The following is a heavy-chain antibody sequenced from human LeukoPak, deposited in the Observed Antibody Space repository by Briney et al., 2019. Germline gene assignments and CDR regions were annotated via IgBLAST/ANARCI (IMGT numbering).Heavy chain of an antibody. CDR3: ARGLSAYYYNSSGYCDY. V-gene: IGHV1-2*02. D-gene: IGHD3-22*01. CDR2: INPNSGGT. Sequence: GASVKVSCKASGYTFTGYYMHWVRQAPGQGLEWMGWINPNSGGTNYAQKFQGRVTMTRDTSISTAYMELSRLRSDDTAVYYCARGLSAYYYNSSGYCDYWGKGTLATVS. CDR1: GYTFTGYY. J-gene: IGHJ4*02.